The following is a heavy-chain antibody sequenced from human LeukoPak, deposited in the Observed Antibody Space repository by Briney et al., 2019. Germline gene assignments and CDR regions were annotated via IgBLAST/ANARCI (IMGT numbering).Heavy chain of an antibody. V-gene: IGHV4-34*01. CDR1: GGSFSGYY. D-gene: IGHD3-22*01. CDR3: ARGRSWLSVVIPEYFDY. Sequence: SETLSLTCAVYGGSFSGYYWSWIRQPPGKGLEWIGEINHSGSTNYNPSLKSRVTISVDTSKNQFPLKLSSVTAADTAVYYCARGRSWLSVVIPEYFDYWGQGTLVTVSS. J-gene: IGHJ4*02. CDR2: INHSGST.